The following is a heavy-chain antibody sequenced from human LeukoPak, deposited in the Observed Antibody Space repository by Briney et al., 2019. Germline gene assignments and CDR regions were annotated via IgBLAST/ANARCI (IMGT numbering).Heavy chain of an antibody. V-gene: IGHV3-9*01. J-gene: IGHJ6*01. CDR3: AKMKGHPLPKYYMDV. CDR2: ISWNSGNI. Sequence: GRSLRLSCAASGFTFDDYAMHWVRQPPGKGLEWVSGISWNSGNIGYADSVKGRFTISRDNAKNTLYLEMNSLRAEDTAIYYCAKMKGHPLPKYYMDVWGQGTTVTVSS. D-gene: IGHD1-26*01. CDR1: GFTFDDYA.